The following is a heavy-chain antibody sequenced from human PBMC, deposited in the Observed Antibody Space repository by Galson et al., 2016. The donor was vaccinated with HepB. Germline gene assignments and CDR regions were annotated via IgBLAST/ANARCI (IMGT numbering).Heavy chain of an antibody. D-gene: IGHD3-9*01. CDR3: AREPVRLDDLLTGPPKNPDY. J-gene: IGHJ4*02. Sequence: SLRLSCAASGFTFSRYEMNWVRQAPGKGLEWVSYISSSGTTIYYADSEKGRFTISRDNAKNSLSLQMNSLRAEDTAVYYCAREPVRLDDLLTGPPKNPDYWGQGTLVTVSS. CDR2: ISSSGTTI. CDR1: GFTFSRYE. V-gene: IGHV3-48*03.